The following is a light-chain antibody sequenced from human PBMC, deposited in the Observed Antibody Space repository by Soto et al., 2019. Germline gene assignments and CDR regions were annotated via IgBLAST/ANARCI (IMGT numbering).Light chain of an antibody. J-gene: IGKJ5*01. CDR2: YAS. V-gene: IGKV3-20*01. CDR3: QQYVSSPQIT. CDR1: QRVSRH. Sequence: EIVLTQSAATLSLSPGEIATLSCRASQRVSRHLAWYQQQPGQAPRLLIYYASNRATGIPERFSGGGSGTDFSLTIIRREPEDFAVYYCQQYVSSPQITFGQGTRLEI.